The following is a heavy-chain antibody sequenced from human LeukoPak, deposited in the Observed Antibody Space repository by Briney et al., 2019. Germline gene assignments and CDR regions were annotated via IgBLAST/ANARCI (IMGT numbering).Heavy chain of an antibody. CDR3: AIERAGSTRHAFDI. CDR2: IYSGGST. D-gene: IGHD6-6*01. CDR1: GFTVSSNY. J-gene: IGHJ3*02. V-gene: IGHV3-53*05. Sequence: GGSLRLYCAASGFTVSSNYMSWVRHAPGKGLEWVSVIYSGGSTYYADSVKGRFTISRDNSKNTVFLQMNSLRVEDTSLYYCAIERAGSTRHAFDIWGQGTLVTVSS.